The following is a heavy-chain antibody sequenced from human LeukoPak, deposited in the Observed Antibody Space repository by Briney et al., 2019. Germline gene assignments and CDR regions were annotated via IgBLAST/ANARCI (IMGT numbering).Heavy chain of an antibody. J-gene: IGHJ4*02. CDR3: ARQSTAMGTFDY. Sequence: GSLRLSCAASGFTFSDYYMSWIRQPPGKGLEWIGSIYYSGNAYYNPSLKSRVIISVDRSKNQFSLKLSSVTAADTAVYYCARQSTAMGTFDYWGQGTLVPVSS. CDR2: IYYSGNA. D-gene: IGHD5-18*01. V-gene: IGHV4-39*01. CDR1: GFTFSDYY.